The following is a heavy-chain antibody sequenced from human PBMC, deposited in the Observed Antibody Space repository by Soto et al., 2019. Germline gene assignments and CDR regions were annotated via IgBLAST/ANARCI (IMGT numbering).Heavy chain of an antibody. J-gene: IGHJ5*01. Sequence: AASWFPFRSYAMPWVREAPVKGLEWVAAVAYDVSNKYYADSVKGRFTISIDNSNNTQYLQINSLRAENPAVYYCARDPDGGAPIPTVNWF. CDR2: VAYDVSNK. D-gene: IGHD4-17*01. CDR3: ARDPDGGAPIPTVNWF. CDR1: WFPFRSYA. V-gene: IGHV3-30-3*01.